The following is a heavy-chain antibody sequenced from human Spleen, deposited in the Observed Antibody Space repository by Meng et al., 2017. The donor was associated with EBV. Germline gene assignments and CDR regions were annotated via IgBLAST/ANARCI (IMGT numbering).Heavy chain of an antibody. J-gene: IGHJ4*02. D-gene: IGHD2-15*01. V-gene: IGHV1-46*01. Sequence: QVQLVQSGAEVMKPGASVKVSCKATGYTFTSYYIHWVRQAPGQGLEWMGMINPSGGNTRYAQRLQGRVTMTRDTSTSTVYMDLSSLTSEDTAVYYCARDGLGYCSYSDCHQPGDFWGQGTLVTVSS. CDR3: ARDGLGYCSYSDCHQPGDF. CDR2: INPSGGNT. CDR1: GYTFTSYY.